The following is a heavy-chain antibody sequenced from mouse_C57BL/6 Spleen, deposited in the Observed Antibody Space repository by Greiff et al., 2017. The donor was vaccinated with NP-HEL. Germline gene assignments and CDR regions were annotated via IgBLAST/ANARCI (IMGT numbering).Heavy chain of an antibody. CDR2: INPNYGTT. V-gene: IGHV1-39*01. D-gene: IGHD2-12*01. CDR3: ARSYYSEGYYAMDY. CDR1: GYSFTDYN. J-gene: IGHJ4*01. Sequence: VQLKESGPELVKPGASVKISCKASGYSFTDYNMNWVKQSNGKSLEWIGVINPNYGTTSYNQKFKGKATLTVDQSSSTAYMQLNSLTSEDSAVYYCARSYYSEGYYAMDYWGQRTSVTVSS.